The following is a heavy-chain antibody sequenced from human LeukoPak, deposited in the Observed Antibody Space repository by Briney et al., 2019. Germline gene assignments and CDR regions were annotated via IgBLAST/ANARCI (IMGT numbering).Heavy chain of an antibody. D-gene: IGHD4-23*01. CDR2: INHSGST. CDR3: ATDSGAVGFDP. J-gene: IGHJ5*02. V-gene: IGHV4-34*01. Sequence: SETLSVTCAVYGGSFSGYYWSWIRQPPGKGLEWIGEINHSGSTNYNPSLKSRVTISVDTSKNQFSLKLSSVTAADTAVYYCATDSGAVGFDPWGQGTLVTVSS. CDR1: GGSFSGYY.